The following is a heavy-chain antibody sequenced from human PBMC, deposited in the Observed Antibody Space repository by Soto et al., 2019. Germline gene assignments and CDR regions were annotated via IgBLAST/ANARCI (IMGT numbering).Heavy chain of an antibody. CDR2: INHSGST. V-gene: IGHV4-34*01. D-gene: IGHD2-15*01. CDR1: GGSFSGYY. J-gene: IGHJ4*02. Sequence: QVQLQQWGAGLLKPSETLSLTCAVYGGSFSGYYWSWIRQPPGKGLGWIGEINHSGSTNYNPSLKSRVTISVDTSKNQFSLKLSSVTAADTAVYYCARGGVVVAQMRFDYWGQGTLVTVSS. CDR3: ARGGVVVAQMRFDY.